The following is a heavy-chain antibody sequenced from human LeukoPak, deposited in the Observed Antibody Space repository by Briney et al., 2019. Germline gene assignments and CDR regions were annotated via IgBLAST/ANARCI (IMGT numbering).Heavy chain of an antibody. CDR2: IKSKTDGGTT. V-gene: IGHV3-15*01. Sequence: GGSLRLSCAASGFTFSNAWMSWVRQAPGKGLEWVGRIKSKTDGGTTDYAAPVKGRFTISRDNAENSLYLQMNSLRAEDTAVYYCAREGGNVFDYWGQGTLVTVSS. D-gene: IGHD1-1*01. CDR1: GFTFSNAW. CDR3: AREGGNVFDY. J-gene: IGHJ4*02.